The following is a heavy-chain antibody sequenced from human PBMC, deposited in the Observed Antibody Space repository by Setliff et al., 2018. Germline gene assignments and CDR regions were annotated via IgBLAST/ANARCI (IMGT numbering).Heavy chain of an antibody. CDR2: IYYSGST. Sequence: PSETLSLTCSVSGDSMSFSYWSWIRQPPGKGLEWIGYIYYSGSTDSHPSLKSRVSISIDTSKNQFSLNVRSVTAADTAIYYCAKGRGEMDSWGQGSLVTVSS. CDR3: AKGRGEMDS. V-gene: IGHV4-59*01. CDR1: GDSMSFSY. J-gene: IGHJ4*02. D-gene: IGHD3-10*01.